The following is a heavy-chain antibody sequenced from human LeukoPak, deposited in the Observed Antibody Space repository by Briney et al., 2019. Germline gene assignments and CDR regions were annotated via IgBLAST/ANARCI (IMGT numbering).Heavy chain of an antibody. D-gene: IGHD3-3*01. CDR1: GYTLTELS. V-gene: IGHV1-24*01. CDR3: ATGFVNNTIFGVVIPWYYMDV. J-gene: IGHJ6*03. CDR2: FDPEDGET. Sequence: GASVKVSCKVSGYTLTELSMHWVRQAPGKGLEWMGGFDPEDGETIYAQKFQGRVTMTEDTSTDTAYMELSSLRSEDTAVYYCATGFVNNTIFGVVIPWYYMDVWGKGTTVTVSS.